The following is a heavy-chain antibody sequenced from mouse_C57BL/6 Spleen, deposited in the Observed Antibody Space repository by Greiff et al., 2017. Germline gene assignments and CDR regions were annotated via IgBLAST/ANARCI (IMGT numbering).Heavy chain of an antibody. V-gene: IGHV5-16*01. CDR2: INYDGSST. CDR3: ARDRSYFDY. J-gene: IGHJ2*01. Sequence: EVKLMESEGGLVQPGSSMKLSCTASGFTFSDYYMAWVRQVPEKGLEWVANINYDGSSTYYLDSLKSRFIISRDNAKNILYLQISSLKSEDTATYYCARDRSYFDYWGQGTTLTVSS. CDR1: GFTFSDYY.